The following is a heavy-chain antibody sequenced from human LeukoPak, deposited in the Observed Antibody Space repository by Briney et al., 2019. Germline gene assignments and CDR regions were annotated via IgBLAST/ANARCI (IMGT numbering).Heavy chain of an antibody. CDR2: INPNSGST. CDR1: GYTFTGYY. CDR3: AREIRDRSSPHRGFDY. V-gene: IGHV1-2*02. J-gene: IGHJ4*02. Sequence: GASVKVSCKASGYTFTGYYMHWVRQAPGQGLEWMGWINPNSGSTNYAQKFQGRVTMTRDTSISTAYMELSRLRSDDTAVYYCAREIRDRSSPHRGFDYWGQGTLVTVSS. D-gene: IGHD6-13*01.